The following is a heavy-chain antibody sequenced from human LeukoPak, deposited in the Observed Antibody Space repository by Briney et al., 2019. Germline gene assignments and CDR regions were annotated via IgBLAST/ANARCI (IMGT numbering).Heavy chain of an antibody. J-gene: IGHJ4*02. CDR1: GYSFTSYW. V-gene: IGHV1-18*04. CDR3: ARGGSSGWYTVDY. Sequence: GESLKISCKGSGYSFTSYWIGWVRQAPGQGLEWMGWISAYNGNTNYAQKLQGRVTMTTDTSTSTAYMELRSLRSDDTAVYYCARGGSSGWYTVDYWGQGTLVTVFS. D-gene: IGHD6-19*01. CDR2: ISAYNGNT.